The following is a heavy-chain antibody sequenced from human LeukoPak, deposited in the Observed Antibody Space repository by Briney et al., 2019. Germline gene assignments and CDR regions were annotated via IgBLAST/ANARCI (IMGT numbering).Heavy chain of an antibody. Sequence: SGPTLVNPTQTLTLTCTFSGFSLSTSGVGVGWIRQPPGKALEWLALIYWNDDNRYSPSLKRRLTITKDTSKNQVVLTMTNIDPVDTATYYCAHYGDYRFLYYFDYWGQGTLVTVSS. CDR3: AHYGDYRFLYYFDY. CDR2: IYWNDDN. CDR1: GFSLSTSGVG. D-gene: IGHD4-17*01. V-gene: IGHV2-5*01. J-gene: IGHJ4*02.